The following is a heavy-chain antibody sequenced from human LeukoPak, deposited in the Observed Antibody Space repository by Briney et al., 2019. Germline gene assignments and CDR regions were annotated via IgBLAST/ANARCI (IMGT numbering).Heavy chain of an antibody. D-gene: IGHD1-14*01. Sequence: SQTLSLTFVISGDSVSSNSATWNWIRQSPSRGLEWLGRTYYRSKWYNEYAVSVESRITINPNTSKNQFSLQLNSVTPEDTAVYYCAKQTTSSKYYGLDVWGQGTTVTVSS. CDR3: AKQTTSSKYYGLDV. J-gene: IGHJ6*02. CDR2: TYYRSKWYN. CDR1: GDSVSSNSAT. V-gene: IGHV6-1*01.